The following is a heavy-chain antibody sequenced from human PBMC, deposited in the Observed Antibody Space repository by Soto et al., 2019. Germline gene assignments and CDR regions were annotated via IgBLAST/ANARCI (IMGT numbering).Heavy chain of an antibody. CDR2: IWYDGSNK. CDR3: ARFSEWGRMSGCYLDY. Sequence: QVQLVESGGGVVQPGRSLRLSCAASGFTFSSYGMHWVRQAPGKGLEWVAVIWYDGSNKYYADSVKGRFTISRDNSKNTLYLQMNSLRAEDTAVYYCARFSEWGRMSGCYLDYWGQGTLVTVSS. J-gene: IGHJ4*02. D-gene: IGHD3-16*01. CDR1: GFTFSSYG. V-gene: IGHV3-33*01.